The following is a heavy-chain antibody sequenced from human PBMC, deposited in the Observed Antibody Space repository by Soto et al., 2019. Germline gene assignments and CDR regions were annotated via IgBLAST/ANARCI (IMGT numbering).Heavy chain of an antibody. CDR1: GGSFSGYY. CDR2: INHSGST. D-gene: IGHD1-26*01. Sequence: SETLSLTCAVYGGSFSGYYWSWIRQPPGKGLEWFGEINHSGSTNYNPSLKSRVTISVDTSKNQFSLKLSSVTAADTAVYYCARGTVGATVESFEHWGQGTLVTVSS. CDR3: ARGTVGATVESFEH. J-gene: IGHJ1*01. V-gene: IGHV4-34*01.